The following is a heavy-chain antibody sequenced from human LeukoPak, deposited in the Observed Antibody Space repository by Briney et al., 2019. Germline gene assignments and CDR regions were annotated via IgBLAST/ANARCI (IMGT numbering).Heavy chain of an antibody. CDR2: IIPILGIA. V-gene: IGHV1-69*04. D-gene: IGHD4-17*01. CDR3: ARFDYGSYYFDY. J-gene: IGHJ4*02. Sequence: SVKVSCKASGGTFSSYAISWVRQAPGQGPEWMGRIIPILGIANYVQKFQGRVTITADKSTSTAYMELSSLRSEDTAVYYCARFDYGSYYFDYWGQGTLVTVSS. CDR1: GGTFSSYA.